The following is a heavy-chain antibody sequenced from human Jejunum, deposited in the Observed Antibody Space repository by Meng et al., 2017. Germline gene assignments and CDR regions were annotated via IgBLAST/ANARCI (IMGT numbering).Heavy chain of an antibody. CDR3: VREPFDI. Sequence: GGSLRLSCEASGFTFSNYWMSWVRQAPGKGLEWVANIKQDGSVKSYVESVKGRFTISRDNAKNSLYLQLDSLRGEDTAVYYCVREPFDIWGQGTMVTVSS. J-gene: IGHJ3*02. CDR2: IKQDGSVK. CDR1: GFTFSNYW. V-gene: IGHV3-7*01.